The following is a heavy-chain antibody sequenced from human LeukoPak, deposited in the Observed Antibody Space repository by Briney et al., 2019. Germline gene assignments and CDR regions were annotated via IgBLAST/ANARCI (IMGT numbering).Heavy chain of an antibody. CDR3: ARAGQGYSFDY. CDR2: ISHDGTT. D-gene: IGHD2-15*01. Sequence: SGTLSLTCGVSGGSIDITNYWSWVRQVPDKGLEWIGEISHDGTTNYNASLRSRVAMSLDRANNQFSLGLTSVTAADTAVYYCARAGQGYSFDYWGQGTLVTVSS. J-gene: IGHJ4*02. CDR1: GGSIDITNY. V-gene: IGHV4-4*02.